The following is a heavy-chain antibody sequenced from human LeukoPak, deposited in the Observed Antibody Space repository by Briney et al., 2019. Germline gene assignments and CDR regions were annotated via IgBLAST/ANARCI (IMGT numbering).Heavy chain of an antibody. CDR2: ISYDGSNK. J-gene: IGHJ4*02. V-gene: IGHV3-30*03. CDR1: GFTFSSYG. D-gene: IGHD2-8*01. Sequence: PGRSLRLSCAASGFTFSSYGMHWVRQAPGKGLEWVAVISYDGSNKYYADSVKGRFTISRDNSKNTLYLQMNSLRAEDTAVYYCARGLIKFGVLMVYAINTHIDYWGQGTLVTVSS. CDR3: ARGLIKFGVLMVYAINTHIDY.